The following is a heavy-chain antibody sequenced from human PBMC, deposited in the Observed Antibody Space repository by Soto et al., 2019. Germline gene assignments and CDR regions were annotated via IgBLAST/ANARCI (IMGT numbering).Heavy chain of an antibody. CDR1: GFTFTSSA. CDR3: AAAYGSGSYYYYYYGMDV. Sequence: EASVKVSCKASGFTFTSSAVQWVRQARGQRLEWIGWIVVGSGNTNYAQKFQERVTITRDMSTSTAYMELSSLRSEDTAVYYCAAAYGSGSYYYYYYGMDVWGQGTTLTVSS. V-gene: IGHV1-58*01. D-gene: IGHD3-10*01. J-gene: IGHJ6*02. CDR2: IVVGSGNT.